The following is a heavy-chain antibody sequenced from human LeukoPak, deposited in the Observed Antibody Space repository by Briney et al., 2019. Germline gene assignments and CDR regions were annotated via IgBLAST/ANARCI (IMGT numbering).Heavy chain of an antibody. V-gene: IGHV1-2*02. J-gene: IGHJ4*02. D-gene: IGHD1-26*01. CDR2: INPSGGST. Sequence: ASVKVSCKASGYTFTSYYMHWVRQAPGQGLEWMGIINPSGGSTNYAQKFQGRVTMTRDTSISTAYMELSRLRSDDTAVYYCAGIVGATESFDYWGQGTLVTVSS. CDR1: GYTFTSYY. CDR3: AGIVGATESFDY.